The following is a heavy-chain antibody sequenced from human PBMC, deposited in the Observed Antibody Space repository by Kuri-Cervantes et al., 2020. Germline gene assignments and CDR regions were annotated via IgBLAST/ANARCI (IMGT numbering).Heavy chain of an antibody. J-gene: IGHJ6*02. CDR3: ARDRVVRGVPSAGGRGAGLVYYYGMDV. Sequence: GESLKISCAASGFTFSDYYMSWIRQAPGKGLEWVSYISSSGSTIYYADSVKGRFTISRDNAKNSLYLQMNSLRAEDTALYYCARDRVVRGVPSAGGRGAGLVYYYGMDVWGQGTTVTVSS. V-gene: IGHV3-11*01. CDR2: ISSSGSTI. D-gene: IGHD3-10*01. CDR1: GFTFSDYY.